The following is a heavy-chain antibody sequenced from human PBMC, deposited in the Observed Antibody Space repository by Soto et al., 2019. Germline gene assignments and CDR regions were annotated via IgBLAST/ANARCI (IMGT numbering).Heavy chain of an antibody. V-gene: IGHV1-18*01. D-gene: IGHD3-10*01. CDR2: ISAHNGNT. CDR3: ARGSYGDY. Sequence: QVNLVQSGAEVKKPGASVKVSCQGSGYAFTTYGITWVRQAPGQGLEWMGWISAHNGNTNYAQKLQGRVTLTSDTSTSTAYMELMSMRYDDTAVYYWARGSYGDYWGQGALVTISS. CDR1: GYAFTTYG. J-gene: IGHJ4*02.